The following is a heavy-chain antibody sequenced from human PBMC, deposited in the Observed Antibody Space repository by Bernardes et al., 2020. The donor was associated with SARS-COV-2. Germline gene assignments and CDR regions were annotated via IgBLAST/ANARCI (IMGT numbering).Heavy chain of an antibody. CDR2: INHSGST. CDR3: ARFPIAVAGGGFDY. Sequence: SDTLSLTYAIDGGSFLGYYWSWTRQHPGKGLEWIGEINHSGSTNYKPSLKSRVTISVDTSKNQFSLKLSSVTAADTAVYYCARFPIAVAGGGFDYWGQGTLVTVSS. D-gene: IGHD6-19*01. CDR1: GGSFLGYY. V-gene: IGHV4-34*01. J-gene: IGHJ4*02.